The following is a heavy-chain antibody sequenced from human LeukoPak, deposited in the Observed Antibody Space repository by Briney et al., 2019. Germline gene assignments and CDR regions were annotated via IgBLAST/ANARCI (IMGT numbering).Heavy chain of an antibody. CDR3: ARDRSPVTAIPDAFDI. Sequence: PGGSLRLSCVASGFSFSTYSMSWVRQAPGKGLEWVSAIRSSNSYTYYADSVKGRFTISRDNTKNSLYLQMNSLRAEDTAVYYCARDRSPVTAIPDAFDIWGQGTMVTVPS. CDR1: GFSFSTYS. J-gene: IGHJ3*02. V-gene: IGHV3-21*01. CDR2: IRSSNSYT. D-gene: IGHD2-21*02.